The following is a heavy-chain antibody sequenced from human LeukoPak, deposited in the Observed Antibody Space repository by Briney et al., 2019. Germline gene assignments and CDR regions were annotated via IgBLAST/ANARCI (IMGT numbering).Heavy chain of an antibody. D-gene: IGHD6-6*01. V-gene: IGHV4-61*02. CDR1: GGSISSGNYY. CDR2: IYSRGST. Sequence: PSQTLSLTCTVSGGSISSGNYYLNWIRQPAGKGLEWIGRIYSRGSTNYNSSLKSRVTISLDTSKNQFSLKLTSVTAADTAVYYCARRSIQYSPYMDVWGKGTTVTVSS. J-gene: IGHJ6*03. CDR3: ARRSIQYSPYMDV.